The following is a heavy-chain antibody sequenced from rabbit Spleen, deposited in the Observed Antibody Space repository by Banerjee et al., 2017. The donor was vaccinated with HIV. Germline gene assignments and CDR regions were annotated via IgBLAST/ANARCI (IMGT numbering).Heavy chain of an antibody. V-gene: IGHV1S45*01. J-gene: IGHJ6*01. CDR2: INIVTGKS. Sequence: EQLEESGGGLVKPEGSLTLTCKASGVSLNDKDVMCWVRQAPGKGLEWIACINIVTGKSVYASWAKGRIIMSRTSSTTVTLQMTGLTAADTATYFCARDTGSSFSSYGMDLWGQGTLVTVS. D-gene: IGHD8-1*01. CDR1: GVSLNDKDV. CDR3: ARDTGSSFSSYGMDL.